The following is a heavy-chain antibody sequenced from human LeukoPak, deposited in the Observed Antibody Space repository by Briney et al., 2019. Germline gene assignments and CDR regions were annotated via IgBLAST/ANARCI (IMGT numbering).Heavy chain of an antibody. D-gene: IGHD2/OR15-2a*01. CDR3: ARVSASFGIAPFFLY. CDR2: INPNSGGT. J-gene: IGHJ4*02. CDR1: GYTFTGYY. V-gene: IGHV1-2*02. Sequence: ASVKVSCKASGYTFTGYYMHWVRQAPGQGLEWMGWINPNSGGTNYAQKFQGRVTMTTDTSTSTAYMELRSLRSDDTAVYYCARVSASFGIAPFFLYWGQGTLVTVSS.